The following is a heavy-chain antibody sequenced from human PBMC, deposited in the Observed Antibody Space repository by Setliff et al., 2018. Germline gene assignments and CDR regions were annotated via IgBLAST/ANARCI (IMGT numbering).Heavy chain of an antibody. CDR2: IHYSGST. V-gene: IGHV4-59*01. D-gene: IGHD2-15*01. J-gene: IGHJ4*02. CDR3: ARTRYGLGGRPY. CDR1: GASFSDYY. Sequence: PSETLSLTCAVSGASFSDYYWTWIRQSPGKGLEWIGFIHYSGSTNYNPSLKSRVTISLDTPKNQFSLRLSSVTAADTAVYYCARTRYGLGGRPYWGQGTLVTVSS.